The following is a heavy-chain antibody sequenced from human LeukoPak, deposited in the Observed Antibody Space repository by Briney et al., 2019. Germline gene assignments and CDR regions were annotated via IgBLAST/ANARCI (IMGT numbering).Heavy chain of an antibody. CDR3: AKPYSGSYYFDY. CDR2: IAGDGAST. D-gene: IGHD1-26*01. V-gene: IGHV3-23*01. CDR1: GLTFSNYA. J-gene: IGHJ4*02. Sequence: GGSLRLSCAASGLTFSNYAMTWVRQAPGKGLEWVSTIAGDGASTYYADSVKGRFTISRDNSKNKVYLQMSSLRAEDTAVYYCAKPYSGSYYFDYWGQGTLVTVSS.